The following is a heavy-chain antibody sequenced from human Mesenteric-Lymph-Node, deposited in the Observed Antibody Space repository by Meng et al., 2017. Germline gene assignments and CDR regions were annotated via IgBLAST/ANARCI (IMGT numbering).Heavy chain of an antibody. CDR2: IGSSGNNI. CDR1: GFTFSTYA. J-gene: IGHJ3*01. V-gene: IGHV3-23*05. D-gene: IGHD1-26*01. Sequence: GGSLRLSCAASGFTFSTYAMSWVRQAPEKRQEWVSGIGSSGNNINYLDSVKGRFIISRNNSKNALFLQMNSLRAEDTAVYYSAEVYSDGWPPSWGQGTVVTGSS. CDR3: AEVYSDGWPPS.